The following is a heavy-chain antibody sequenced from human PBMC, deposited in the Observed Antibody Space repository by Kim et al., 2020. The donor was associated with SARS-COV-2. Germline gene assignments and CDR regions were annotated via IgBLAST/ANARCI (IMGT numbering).Heavy chain of an antibody. V-gene: IGHV3-23*01. J-gene: IGHJ4*03. Sequence: GGSLRLSCAASGFTFSSYTMNWVRQAPGKGLEWVSAVSASGGSTYSADSVKGRFTISRDNSKNTVYLQMNSLRAEDTAVYYCAKDQKTGSYRFDLWGQGILVTVSS. CDR3: AKDQKTGSYRFDL. D-gene: IGHD5-18*01. CDR1: GFTFSSYT. CDR2: VSASGGST.